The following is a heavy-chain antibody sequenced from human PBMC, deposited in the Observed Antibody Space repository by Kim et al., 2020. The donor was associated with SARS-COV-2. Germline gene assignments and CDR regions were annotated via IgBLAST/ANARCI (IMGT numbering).Heavy chain of an antibody. V-gene: IGHV3-48*03. Sequence: GGSLRLSCAASGFTFSSYEMNWVRQAPGKGLEWVSYISSSGSTIYYADSVKGRFTISRDNAKNSLYLQMNSLRAEDTAVYYCARGLDIGDYYYGMDVWGQGTTVTVSS. D-gene: IGHD5-12*01. J-gene: IGHJ6*02. CDR1: GFTFSSYE. CDR3: ARGLDIGDYYYGMDV. CDR2: ISSSGSTI.